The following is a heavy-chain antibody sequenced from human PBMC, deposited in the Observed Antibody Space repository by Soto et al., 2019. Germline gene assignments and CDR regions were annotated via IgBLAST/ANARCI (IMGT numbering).Heavy chain of an antibody. Sequence: EVHLLESGGGLVQPGGSLRLSCAASGFTFSNYAMSWARRAPGRGLEWVSAISGNGGITYYADSVKGRFTISRDNSKNTLGLRINRLGAEDTSLYYCAKVEYYDLWSGYRDYYGMDVWGQGSSVTVCS. CDR2: ISGNGGIT. CDR3: AKVEYYDLWSGYRDYYGMDV. D-gene: IGHD3-3*01. V-gene: IGHV3-23*01. CDR1: GFTFSNYA. J-gene: IGHJ6*02.